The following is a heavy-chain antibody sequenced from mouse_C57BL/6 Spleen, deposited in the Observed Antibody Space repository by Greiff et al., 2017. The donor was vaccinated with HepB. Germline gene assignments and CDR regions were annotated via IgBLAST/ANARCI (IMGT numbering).Heavy chain of an antibody. D-gene: IGHD2-2*01. CDR3: ARGMVTTKNFDY. V-gene: IGHV1-82*01. CDR1: GYAFSSSW. J-gene: IGHJ2*01. CDR2: IYPGDGDT. Sequence: QVQLKQSGPELVKPGASVKISCKASGYAFSSSWMNWVKQRPGKGLEWIGRIYPGDGDTNYNGKFKGKATLTADKSSSTAYMQLSSLTSEDSAVYFCARGMVTTKNFDYWGQGTTLTVSS.